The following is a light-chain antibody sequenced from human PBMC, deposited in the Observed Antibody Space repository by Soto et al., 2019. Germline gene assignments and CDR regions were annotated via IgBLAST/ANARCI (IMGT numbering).Light chain of an antibody. CDR1: QDISNF. V-gene: IGKV1-27*01. J-gene: IGKJ4*01. CDR2: AAS. Sequence: DIQMTQSAASLSASLGDRVTITWGASQDISNFLAWYQQKPGKVPTLLIYAASSLQSGVPSRFSGSLYGTYFNLTISSLQPEDVATYYCQKYNSAPLTFGGGTKVDIK. CDR3: QKYNSAPLT.